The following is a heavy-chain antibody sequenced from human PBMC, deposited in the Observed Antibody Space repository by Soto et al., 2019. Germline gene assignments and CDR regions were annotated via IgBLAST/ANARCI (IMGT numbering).Heavy chain of an antibody. CDR3: ARGSPYAGYWFDP. V-gene: IGHV4-31*03. CDR2: SYYSGNT. J-gene: IGHJ5*02. CDR1: GASITTGGYY. D-gene: IGHD1-26*01. Sequence: QVRLQEAGPGLVKPSQTVSLTCTVSGASITTGGYYWSWFRQHPGKGLEWIGYSYYSGNTYYNPSLKSRLTISLDTSDNQLSLKLNSVTAADTAVYYCARGSPYAGYWFDPWGQGTLVIVSS.